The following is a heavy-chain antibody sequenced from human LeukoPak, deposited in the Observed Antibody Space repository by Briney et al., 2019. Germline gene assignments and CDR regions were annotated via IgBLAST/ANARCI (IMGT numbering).Heavy chain of an antibody. CDR1: GFTFSSYA. CDR3: ARDPTYNYGYYYYYGMDV. D-gene: IGHD5-18*01. V-gene: IGHV3-30*04. J-gene: IGHJ6*02. CDR2: ISYDGSNK. Sequence: PGGSLRLSCAASGFTFSSYAMHWVRQAPGKGLEWVSVISYDGSNKYYADSVKGRFTISRDNSKNTLYLQMNSLRAEDTAVYYCARDPTYNYGYYYYYGMDVWGQGTTVTVSS.